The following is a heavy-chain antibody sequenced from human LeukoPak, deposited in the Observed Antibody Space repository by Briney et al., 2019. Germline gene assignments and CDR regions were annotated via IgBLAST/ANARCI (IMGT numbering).Heavy chain of an antibody. CDR2: IYYSGST. V-gene: IGHV4-59*12. Sequence: PSETLSLTCSVSGGSISTYYWAWIRQPPGKGLEWIGYIYYSGSTNYNPSLKSRVTISVDTSKNQFSLKLSSVTAADTAVYYCARRRGFGWRSPSYYYYMDVWGEGTTVTISS. J-gene: IGHJ6*03. D-gene: IGHD3-10*01. CDR1: GGSISTYY. CDR3: ARRRGFGWRSPSYYYYMDV.